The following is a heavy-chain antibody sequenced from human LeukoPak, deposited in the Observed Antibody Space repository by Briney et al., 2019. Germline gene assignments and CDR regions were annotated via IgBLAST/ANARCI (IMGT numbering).Heavy chain of an antibody. CDR3: ARGGLRGSGWFDY. D-gene: IGHD3-10*01. CDR1: GFTFTSYW. J-gene: IGHJ5*01. V-gene: IGHV3-74*01. Sequence: SGGSLRLSCAASGFTFTSYWMHWVRQAPGKGLVWVSRINGDGSSTIYADSVKGRITISRDNAKNTLYLQMNSLRGEDTAVYYCARGGLRGSGWFDYWGQGTLVTVSS. CDR2: INGDGSST.